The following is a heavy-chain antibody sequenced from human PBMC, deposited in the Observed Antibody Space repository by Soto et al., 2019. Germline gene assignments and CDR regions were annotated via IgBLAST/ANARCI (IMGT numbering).Heavy chain of an antibody. Sequence: ETLSLTCTVSGGSISSSSYYWGWIRQPPGKGLEWIGSIYYSGSTYYNPSLKSRVTISVDTSKNQFSLKLSSVIAADTAVYYCASWIQLWSLFDYWGQGTLVTVSS. D-gene: IGHD5-18*01. CDR1: GGSISSSSYY. CDR2: IYYSGST. J-gene: IGHJ4*02. V-gene: IGHV4-39*01. CDR3: ASWIQLWSLFDY.